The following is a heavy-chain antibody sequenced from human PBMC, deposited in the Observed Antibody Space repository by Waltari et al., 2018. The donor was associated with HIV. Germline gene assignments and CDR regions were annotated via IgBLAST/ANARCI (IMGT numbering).Heavy chain of an antibody. CDR2: IYWNDDK. Sequence: QITLKESGPTLVKPTQTLTLTCTFSGFSLSTRGVGVGWIRQPPGKALEWLALIYWNDDKRYSPSLKSRLTITKDTSKNQVVLTMTNVDPVDTATYYCAHRPLGSTAFDPWGQGTLVTVSS. D-gene: IGHD3-16*01. CDR3: AHRPLGSTAFDP. CDR1: GFSLSTRGVG. V-gene: IGHV2-5*01. J-gene: IGHJ5*02.